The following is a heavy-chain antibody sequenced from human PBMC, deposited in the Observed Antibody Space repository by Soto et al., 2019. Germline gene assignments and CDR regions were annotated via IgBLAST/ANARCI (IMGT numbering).Heavy chain of an antibody. CDR1: GYSFTSYW. D-gene: IGHD3-3*01. CDR3: ARHPATNITIFGVVMKDYYYYGMDV. Sequence: GESLKISCKGSGYSFTSYWISWVRQMPGKGLEWMGRIDPSDSYTNYSPSFQGHVTISADKSISTAYLQWSSLKASDTAMYYCARHPATNITIFGVVMKDYYYYGMDVWGQGTTVTVSS. J-gene: IGHJ6*02. V-gene: IGHV5-10-1*01. CDR2: IDPSDSYT.